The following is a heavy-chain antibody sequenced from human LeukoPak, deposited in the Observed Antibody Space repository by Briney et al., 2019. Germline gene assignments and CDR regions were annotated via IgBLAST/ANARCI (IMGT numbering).Heavy chain of an antibody. CDR2: INNDGSEK. V-gene: IGHV3-7*05. J-gene: IGHJ4*02. D-gene: IGHD3-16*01. Sequence: GGSLRLSCAASGFTFSSYWMSWVRQAPGKGLEWVANINNDGSEKNYMDSVKGRFTISRDNAKNSLLLQMNSPRVEDTAVYYCARERGGQSNDYLHAGPFDYWGQGTLVTVSS. CDR1: GFTFSSYW. CDR3: ARERGGQSNDYLHAGPFDY.